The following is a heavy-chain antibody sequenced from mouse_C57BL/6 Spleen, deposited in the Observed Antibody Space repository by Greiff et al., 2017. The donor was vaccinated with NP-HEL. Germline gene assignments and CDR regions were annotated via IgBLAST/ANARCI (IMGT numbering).Heavy chain of an antibody. Sequence: QVQLQQPGAELVRPGSSVKLSCKASGYTFTSYWMHWVKQRPIQGLEWIGNIDPSDSETHYNQKFKDKATLTVDKSSSTAYMQLSSLTSEDSAVYYCARWDYGNYEVSFDYWGQGTPLTVSS. CDR1: GYTFTSYW. CDR2: IDPSDSET. J-gene: IGHJ2*01. D-gene: IGHD2-1*01. V-gene: IGHV1-52*01. CDR3: ARWDYGNYEVSFDY.